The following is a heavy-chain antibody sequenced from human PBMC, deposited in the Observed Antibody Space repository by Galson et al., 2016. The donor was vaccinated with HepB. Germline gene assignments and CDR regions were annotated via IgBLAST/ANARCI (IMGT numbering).Heavy chain of an antibody. Sequence: SLRLSCAASGFTFSHYGMHWVRQAPGKGLEWVAVIWCDRGKEYYTESVKGRFTISRDNSKNTLYLEMNTLRVEDTAVYFCARGSSSRSIYYYYYYTMDVWGQGTTVTVSS. D-gene: IGHD6-6*01. CDR3: ARGSSSRSIYYYYYYTMDV. V-gene: IGHV3-33*01. J-gene: IGHJ6*02. CDR1: GFTFSHYG. CDR2: IWCDRGKE.